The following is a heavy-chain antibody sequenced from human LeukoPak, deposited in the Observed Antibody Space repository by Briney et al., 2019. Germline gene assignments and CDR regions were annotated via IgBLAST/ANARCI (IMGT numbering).Heavy chain of an antibody. V-gene: IGHV3-23*01. J-gene: IGHJ4*02. Sequence: GGSLRLSCAVSGFTFSNYDMNWVRQAPGKGPEWVTTISASGIHIYYADSAKGRFTISRDNSRNTLALQMNSLRGEDTAVYYCVRMVSGDSWGQGTLVTVTS. D-gene: IGHD2-8*01. CDR2: ISASGIHI. CDR3: VRMVSGDS. CDR1: GFTFSNYD.